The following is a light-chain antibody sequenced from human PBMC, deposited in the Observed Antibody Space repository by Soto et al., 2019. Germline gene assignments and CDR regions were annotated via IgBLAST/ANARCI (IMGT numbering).Light chain of an antibody. Sequence: EIVLTQSPGTLSLSPGERATLSCRASQSVSSTSLGWYQQKPGQAPRLLMYGASNRATGIPDRFSGSGSGTDFTLTISRLEPEDFAVYYCQQYGSSPITFGQRTRLEIK. CDR3: QQYGSSPIT. CDR2: GAS. CDR1: QSVSSTS. J-gene: IGKJ5*01. V-gene: IGKV3-20*01.